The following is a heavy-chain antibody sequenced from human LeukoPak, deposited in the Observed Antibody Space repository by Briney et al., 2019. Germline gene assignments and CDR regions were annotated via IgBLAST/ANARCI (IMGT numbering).Heavy chain of an antibody. D-gene: IGHD1-26*01. V-gene: IGHV4-4*08. CDR3: AREGPIVGATHLVGY. J-gene: IGHJ4*02. CDR1: GGSISGYY. Sequence: SETLSLTCTVSGGSISGYYWSWIRQPPGKGLEWIGYIYNTVSTNSNPSLKSRVTISVDTSKNQFSLKLSSVTAADTAVYYCAREGPIVGATHLVGYWGQGTPVTVSS. CDR2: IYNTVST.